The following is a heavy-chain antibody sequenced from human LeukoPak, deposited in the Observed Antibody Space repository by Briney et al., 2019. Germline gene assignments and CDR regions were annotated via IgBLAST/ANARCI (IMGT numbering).Heavy chain of an antibody. J-gene: IGHJ4*02. V-gene: IGHV3-48*01. CDR1: GFTFSSYS. D-gene: IGHD2-2*02. CDR2: ISSSSSTI. Sequence: GGSLRLSCAASGFTFSSYSMNWVRQAPGKGLEWVSYISSSSSTIYYADSVKGRFTISRDNAKNSLYLQMNSLRAEDTAVYYCASQYCSSTSCYTGYFDYWGQGTLVTVSS. CDR3: ASQYCSSTSCYTGYFDY.